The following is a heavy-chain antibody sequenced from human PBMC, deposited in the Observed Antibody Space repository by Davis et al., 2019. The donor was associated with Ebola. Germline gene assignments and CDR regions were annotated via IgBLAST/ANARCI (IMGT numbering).Heavy chain of an antibody. CDR3: ASSYGDYDNLDY. J-gene: IGHJ4*02. Sequence: GESLKISCAASGFTFSSYSMNWVRPAPGQGLEWASSISSSSSYIYYADSVKGRFTISRDNAKNSLYLQMNSLRAEDTAVYYCASSYGDYDNLDYWGQGTLVTVSS. CDR1: GFTFSSYS. D-gene: IGHD4-17*01. V-gene: IGHV3-21*01. CDR2: ISSSSSYI.